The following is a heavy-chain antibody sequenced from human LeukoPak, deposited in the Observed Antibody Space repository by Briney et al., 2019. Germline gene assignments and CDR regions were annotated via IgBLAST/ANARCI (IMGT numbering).Heavy chain of an antibody. J-gene: IGHJ4*02. CDR3: ARGGAAGYYFDY. D-gene: IGHD4/OR15-4a*01. Sequence: ASVKVSCKASGYTFTGYYMHWVRQAPGQGLEWMGRINPNSGGTNYAQKFQGRVTMTRDTSISTAYMELSRLRSDDTAVCYCARGGAAGYYFDYWGQGTLVTVSS. V-gene: IGHV1-2*06. CDR2: INPNSGGT. CDR1: GYTFTGYY.